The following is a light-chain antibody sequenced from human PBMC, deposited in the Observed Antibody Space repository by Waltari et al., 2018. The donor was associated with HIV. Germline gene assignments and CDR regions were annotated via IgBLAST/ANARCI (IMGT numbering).Light chain of an antibody. CDR1: QPISNS. CDR3: QQYYSIPNT. CDR2: GTS. V-gene: IGKV1-NL1*01. J-gene: IGKJ2*01. Sequence: DVHMTKSPSSMSASVGDRVTITCRASQPISNSLAWYQQKPGKAHKPLVYGTSRLESGVPSRFSGSGSGTDYTLTISSLQPEDFASYYCQQYYSIPNTFGQGTKLEIK.